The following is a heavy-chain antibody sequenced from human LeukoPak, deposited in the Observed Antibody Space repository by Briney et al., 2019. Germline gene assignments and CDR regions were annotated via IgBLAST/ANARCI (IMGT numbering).Heavy chain of an antibody. Sequence: GVSLRLSCAASGFTFSHYAMSWVRQAPGKGREWVSIITFNGGNTYYASVKGRFTISRDNSKNTLYLQMSSLRAEDTAVYYCARTHINGWCFDSWGQGTLVTVSS. CDR2: ITFNGGNT. CDR3: ARTHINGWCFDS. D-gene: IGHD6-19*01. J-gene: IGHJ4*02. V-gene: IGHV3-23*01. CDR1: GFTFSHYA.